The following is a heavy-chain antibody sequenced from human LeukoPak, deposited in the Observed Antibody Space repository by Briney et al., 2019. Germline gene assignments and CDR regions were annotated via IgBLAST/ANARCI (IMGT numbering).Heavy chain of an antibody. V-gene: IGHV3-30*02. CDR3: AKSRGSGSNMARGVNFDY. Sequence: GGSLRLPCSASGFIFSRYVMHWVGQAPGKGVEWVTCIRHDGSNKYYADSVKGRFTISRDNSKNTLFLQMNSLRVEDTALYYCAKSRGSGSNMARGVNFDYWGQGTLVTVSS. CDR1: GFIFSRYV. J-gene: IGHJ4*02. D-gene: IGHD3-10*01. CDR2: IRHDGSNK.